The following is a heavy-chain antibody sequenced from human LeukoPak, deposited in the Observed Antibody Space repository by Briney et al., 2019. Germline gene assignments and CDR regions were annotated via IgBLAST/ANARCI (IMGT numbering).Heavy chain of an antibody. D-gene: IGHD2-2*01. CDR3: ARGSTRHNWFDP. Sequence: SETLSLTCAVYGGSFSGCYWSWIRQPPGKRLEWIGEINHSGSTNYNPSLKSRVTISVDTSKNQFSLKLSSVTAADTAVYYCARGSTRHNWFDPWGQGTLVTVSS. V-gene: IGHV4-34*01. J-gene: IGHJ5*02. CDR1: GGSFSGCY. CDR2: INHSGST.